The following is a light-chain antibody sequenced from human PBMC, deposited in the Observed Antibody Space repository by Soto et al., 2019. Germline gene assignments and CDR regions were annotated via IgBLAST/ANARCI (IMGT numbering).Light chain of an antibody. J-gene: IGKJ5*01. CDR1: QSISSY. CDR2: DAS. Sequence: ESVLTQCPATLSLSPGERASMYCRSSQSISSYLAWYQQKPGQAPRLLIYDASNRATGIPARFSGSGSGTDFTLTISSLEPEDFAVYYCQQRSNWPPITCGQGTRLAIK. V-gene: IGKV3-11*01. CDR3: QQRSNWPPIT.